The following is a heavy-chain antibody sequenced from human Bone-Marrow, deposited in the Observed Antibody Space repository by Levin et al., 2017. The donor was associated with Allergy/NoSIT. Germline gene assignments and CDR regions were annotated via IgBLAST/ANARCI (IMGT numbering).Heavy chain of an antibody. D-gene: IGHD3-22*01. V-gene: IGHV2-5*02. CDR3: AHVSMIVEVMKDEYYFDY. Sequence: SGPTLVKPTQTLTLTCTFSGFSLSTSGVGVGWIRQPPGKALEWLALTYWDDDERQSPSLKSRLTITKDTSKNQVVLIMTNMDPVDTPTYYCAHVSMIVEVMKDEYYFDYWGQGTLVTVSS. CDR2: TYWDDDE. CDR1: GFSLSTSGVG. J-gene: IGHJ4*02.